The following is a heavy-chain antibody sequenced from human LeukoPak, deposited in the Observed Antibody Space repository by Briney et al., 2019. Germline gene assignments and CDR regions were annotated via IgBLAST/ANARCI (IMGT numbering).Heavy chain of an antibody. CDR3: ARDLRGVTAD. CDR2: IYISGRT. Sequence: PSETLSLTCNVYADSISSSSDDWSWIRQPAGKGLEWIGRIYISGRTKYNHALESRVTISLDASKGQLALKLSSVTAADTVVYYCARDLRGVTADWGQGTLLTVCS. D-gene: IGHD3-10*01. V-gene: IGHV4-61*02. CDR1: ADSISSSSDD. J-gene: IGHJ4*02.